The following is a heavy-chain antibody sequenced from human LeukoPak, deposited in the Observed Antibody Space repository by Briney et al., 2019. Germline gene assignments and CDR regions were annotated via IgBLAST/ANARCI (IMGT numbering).Heavy chain of an antibody. J-gene: IGHJ4*02. CDR2: INHSGST. CDR1: GGSFSGYY. Sequence: SETLSLTCAVYGGSFSGYYWSWIRQPPGKGLEWIGEINHSGSTNYNPSLKSRVTISVDTSKNQFSLKLSSVTAADTAVYYCARGATVGATTFDYWGREPWSPSPQ. CDR3: ARGATVGATTFDY. D-gene: IGHD1-26*01. V-gene: IGHV4-34*01.